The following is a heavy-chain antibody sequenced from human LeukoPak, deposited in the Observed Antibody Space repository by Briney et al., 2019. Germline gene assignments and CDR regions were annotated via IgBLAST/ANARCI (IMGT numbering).Heavy chain of an antibody. CDR1: GYSMSSGTNY. CDR3: ARDMILFPYNWFDP. J-gene: IGHJ5*02. D-gene: IGHD3-22*01. Sequence: SETLSLTCTVSGYSMSSGTNYWSWLRQPAGGGLEGVASIYTSGSSSYNPALKSRLAISIDTSTNQFSLNLSSVTAADTAIYYCARDMILFPYNWFDPGGQGILVTVSS. V-gene: IGHV4-61*02. CDR2: IYTSGSS.